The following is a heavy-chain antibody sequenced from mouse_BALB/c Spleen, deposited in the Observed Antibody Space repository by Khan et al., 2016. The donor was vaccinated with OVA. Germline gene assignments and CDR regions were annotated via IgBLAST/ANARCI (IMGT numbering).Heavy chain of an antibody. D-gene: IGHD2-10*01. CDR1: GFSLTGYG. V-gene: IGHV2-6-7*01. CDR2: IWGDGST. J-gene: IGHJ4*01. Sequence: QVQLKQSGPGLVAPSQSLSITCTVSGFSLTGYGVNWVRQPPGKGLEWLGMIWGDGSTDYNSALKSRLSITKDNSKSQVFLKMNSLQTDDTARYYCARAYYANYRESMYYRGQGNSVTVSS. CDR3: ARAYYANYRESMYY.